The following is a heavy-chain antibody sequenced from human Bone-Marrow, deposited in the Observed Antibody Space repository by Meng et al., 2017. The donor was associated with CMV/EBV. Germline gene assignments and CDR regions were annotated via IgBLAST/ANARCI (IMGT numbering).Heavy chain of an antibody. CDR2: IIPIFGTA. CDR1: GGTFGSYA. D-gene: IGHD7-27*01. Sequence: SVKVSCKASGGTFGSYAISWVRQAPGQGLEWMGGIIPIFGTANYAQKFQGRVTITTDESTSTAYMELSSLRSEDTAVYYCAGQTGDHDAFDIWGQGAMVTVSS. V-gene: IGHV1-69*05. CDR3: AGQTGDHDAFDI. J-gene: IGHJ3*02.